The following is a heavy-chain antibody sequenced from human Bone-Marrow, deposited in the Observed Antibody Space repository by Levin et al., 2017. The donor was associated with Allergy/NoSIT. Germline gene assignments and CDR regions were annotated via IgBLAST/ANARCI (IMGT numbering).Heavy chain of an antibody. D-gene: IGHD3-10*01. CDR2: ISYDGSST. V-gene: IGHV3-30-3*01. CDR3: AREYTSSGETKFDY. CDR1: GFTFSSFA. J-gene: IGHJ4*02. Sequence: GGSLRLSCVATGFTFSSFAMHWFRQAPGKGLEWVGVISYDGSSTYRAESVEGRFTISRDNSKDTLYLQMSSLRPEDTAVHYCAREYTSSGETKFDYWGQGTLVTVPS.